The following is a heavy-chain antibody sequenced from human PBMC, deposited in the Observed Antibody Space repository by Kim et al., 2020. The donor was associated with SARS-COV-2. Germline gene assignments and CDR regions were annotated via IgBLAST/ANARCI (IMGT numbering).Heavy chain of an antibody. V-gene: IGHV1-69*13. CDR2: IIPIFGTA. D-gene: IGHD3-9*01. Sequence: SVKVSCKASGGTFSSYAISWVRQAPGQGLEWMGGIIPIFGTANYAQKFQGRVTITADESTSTAYMELSSLRSEDTAVYYCARGPSPDILTGYHYYYYYGMDVWGQGTTVTVSS. CDR1: GGTFSSYA. CDR3: ARGPSPDILTGYHYYYYYGMDV. J-gene: IGHJ6*02.